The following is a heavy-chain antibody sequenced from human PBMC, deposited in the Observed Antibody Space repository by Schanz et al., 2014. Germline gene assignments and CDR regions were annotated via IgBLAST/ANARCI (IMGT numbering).Heavy chain of an antibody. V-gene: IGHV3-66*01. Sequence: EVQLVESGGGLVQPGGSLRLSCAASGFSISDHTMRWDRQAPGKGLEPVSVTYLGGNTDYADSVKGRFTISRDDSKNTLHLQMNSLRAEDTAVYYCAKSMYSTSWAFDFWGQGAQVTVSS. CDR2: TYLGGNT. D-gene: IGHD2-2*01. J-gene: IGHJ4*02. CDR3: AKSMYSTSWAFDF. CDR1: GFSISDHT.